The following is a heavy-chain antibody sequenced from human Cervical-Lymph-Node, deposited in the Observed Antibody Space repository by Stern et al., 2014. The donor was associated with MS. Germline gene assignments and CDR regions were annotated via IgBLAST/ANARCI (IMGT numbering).Heavy chain of an antibody. CDR3: TIDQGGIAAY. CDR2: ITPMLGTP. D-gene: IGHD6-13*01. V-gene: IGHV1-69*01. Sequence: VQLVESGAVVKKPGSSVKVSCSTSGVTFSISSISWVRHAPGQGLEWMGGITPMLGTPNYARKFQGRVATTADESTSTAYMELSTLRSEDTATYFCTIDQGGIAAYWGQGTLVTVSS. CDR1: GVTFSISS. J-gene: IGHJ4*02.